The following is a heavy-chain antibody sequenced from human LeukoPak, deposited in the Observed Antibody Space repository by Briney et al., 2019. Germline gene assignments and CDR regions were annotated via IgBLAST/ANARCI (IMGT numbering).Heavy chain of an antibody. CDR1: TFPNFD. Sequence: TFPNFDMHLVGSTQGKSIHLYKIIWHHGGREYYVDSVKGRFTISRDNSKNTLYLQINRLKAEDTAVYYCARDSYDIFTGNYSGHDYWGQGNLVTVSS. CDR3: ARDSYDIFTGNYSGHDY. CDR2: IWHHGGRE. J-gene: IGHJ4*02. V-gene: IGHV3-33*01. D-gene: IGHD3-9*01.